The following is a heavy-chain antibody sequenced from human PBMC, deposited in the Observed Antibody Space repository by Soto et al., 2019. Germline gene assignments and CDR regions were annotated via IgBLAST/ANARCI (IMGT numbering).Heavy chain of an antibody. D-gene: IGHD5-18*01. J-gene: IGHJ4*02. Sequence: SETRALTGAVSGGAVKSGDHYWRWIRQPPGKGLEAIAYMLYTGTTYYNPSLNNRVSISVDTAKNMFCLRVSAVTAADTAEDFFSRGRGYRFVIDYCPQGIVVTVSS. CDR1: GGAVKSGDHY. V-gene: IGHV4-30-4*02. CDR2: MLYTGTT. CDR3: SRGRGYRFVIDY.